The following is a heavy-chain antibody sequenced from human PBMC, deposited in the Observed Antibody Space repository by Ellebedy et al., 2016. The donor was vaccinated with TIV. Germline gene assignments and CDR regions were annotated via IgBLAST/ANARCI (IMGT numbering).Heavy chain of an antibody. CDR1: GGSISGHY. Sequence: SETLSLXXTVSGGSISGHYWNWIRQPPGKGLEWIGYIYYSGSTHYNPSLKSRVTISVDTSKNQYSLKLNSVTAADSAVYYCARGIFDLWGRGTLVTVSS. J-gene: IGHJ2*01. D-gene: IGHD2-21*01. CDR3: ARGIFDL. CDR2: IYYSGST. V-gene: IGHV4-59*11.